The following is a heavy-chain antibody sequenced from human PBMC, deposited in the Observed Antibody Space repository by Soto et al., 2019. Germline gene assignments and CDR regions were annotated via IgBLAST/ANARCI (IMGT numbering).Heavy chain of an antibody. V-gene: IGHV1-18*01. CDR3: ARGRYGDY. Sequence: QVHLVQSGAEVKKPGASVKVSCQGSGYAFTTYGITWVRQAPGQGLEWMVWISAHNGNTNYAQKLQGRVTVTRDTSPSTAYMELRSLRYDAPAVYYCARGRYGDYWGQGALVTVSS. D-gene: IGHD1-1*01. CDR2: ISAHNGNT. CDR1: GYAFTTYG. J-gene: IGHJ4*02.